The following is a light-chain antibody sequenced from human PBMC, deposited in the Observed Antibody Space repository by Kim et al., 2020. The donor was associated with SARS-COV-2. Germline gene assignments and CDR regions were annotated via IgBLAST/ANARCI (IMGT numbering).Light chain of an antibody. CDR1: QGINNS. J-gene: IGKJ2*01. CDR2: TAS. V-gene: IGKV1-27*01. Sequence: SASVVASVTTPCRASQGINNSFAWYQQTPGTVPILLFHTASPLPSGVPSRFSGSASGTDFSLTISSLQPEDVATYYCQQYGSAPHTFGQGTKLEI. CDR3: QQYGSAPHT.